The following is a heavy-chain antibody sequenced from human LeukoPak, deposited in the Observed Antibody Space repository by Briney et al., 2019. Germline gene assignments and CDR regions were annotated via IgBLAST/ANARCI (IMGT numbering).Heavy chain of an antibody. CDR2: IYTSGST. Sequence: SETLSLTCTVSGGSISSGSYYWSWIRQPAGKGLEWIGRIYTSGSTNYNPSLKSRVTISVDTSKNQFSLKLSSVTAADTAVYYCARAGPVAAAGIMDVWGKGTTVTVSS. CDR3: ARAGPVAAAGIMDV. CDR1: GGSISSGSYY. D-gene: IGHD6-13*01. V-gene: IGHV4-61*02. J-gene: IGHJ6*04.